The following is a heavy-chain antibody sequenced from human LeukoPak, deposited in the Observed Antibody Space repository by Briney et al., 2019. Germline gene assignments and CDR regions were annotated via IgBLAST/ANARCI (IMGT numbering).Heavy chain of an antibody. CDR1: GFTFSSYA. CDR3: ARYGTPLTYYYYYGMDV. V-gene: IGHV3-23*01. D-gene: IGHD2-15*01. Sequence: PGGSLRLSCAASGFTFSSYAMSWVSQAPGEGLEWVSAISGSGGSTYYADSVKGRFTISRDNSKNTLYLQMNSLRAEDTAVYYCARYGTPLTYYYYYGMDVWGQGTTVTVSS. J-gene: IGHJ6*02. CDR2: ISGSGGST.